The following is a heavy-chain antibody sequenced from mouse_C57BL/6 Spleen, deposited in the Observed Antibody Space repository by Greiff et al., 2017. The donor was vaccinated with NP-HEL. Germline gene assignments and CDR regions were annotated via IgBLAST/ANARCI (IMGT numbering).Heavy chain of an antibody. J-gene: IGHJ2*01. Sequence: EVKLLESGAELVRPGASVKLSCTASGFNIKDDYMHWVKQRPEQGLEWIGWIDPENGDTEYASKFQGKATITADTSSNTAYLQLSSLTSEDTAVYYCTTSYGKEGFDYWGQGTTLTVSS. CDR3: TTSYGKEGFDY. CDR1: GFNIKDDY. CDR2: IDPENGDT. V-gene: IGHV14-4*01. D-gene: IGHD1-1*02.